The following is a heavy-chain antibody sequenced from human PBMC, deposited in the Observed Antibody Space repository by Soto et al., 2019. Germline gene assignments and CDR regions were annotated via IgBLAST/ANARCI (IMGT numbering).Heavy chain of an antibody. CDR1: GYSFTSYW. D-gene: IGHD1-7*01. CDR2: IYPGDSDT. J-gene: IGHJ4*02. Sequence: GESLKISCKGSGYSFTSYWIGWVRQMPGKGLEWMGIIYPGDSDTRYSPSFQGQVTISADNSKNTLYLQMNSLRAEDTAVYYCAKDLLGITGTTGGFDYWGQGTLVTVSS. CDR3: AKDLLGITGTTGGFDY. V-gene: IGHV5-51*01.